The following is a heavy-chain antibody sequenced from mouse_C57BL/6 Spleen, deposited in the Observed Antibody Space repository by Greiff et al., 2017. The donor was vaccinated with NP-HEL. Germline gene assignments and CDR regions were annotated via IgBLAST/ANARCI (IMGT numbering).Heavy chain of an antibody. CDR2: ISSGGSYT. CDR1: GFTFSSYG. Sequence: EVQGVESGGDLVKPGGSLKLSCAASGFTFSSYGMSWVRQTPDKRLEWVATISSGGSYTYYPDSVKGRFTISRDNAKNTLYLQMSSLKSEDTAMYYCASGTGRVFDYWGQGTTLTVSS. D-gene: IGHD4-1*01. J-gene: IGHJ2*01. CDR3: ASGTGRVFDY. V-gene: IGHV5-6*01.